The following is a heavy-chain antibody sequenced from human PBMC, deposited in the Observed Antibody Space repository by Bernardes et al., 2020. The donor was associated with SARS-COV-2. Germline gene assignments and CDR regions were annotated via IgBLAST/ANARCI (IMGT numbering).Heavy chain of an antibody. Sequence: GGSLRLSCAASGFPFSSYWMRWVRQAPGKGLEWVANIKQDGSEKYYVDSVKGRFTISRDNAKNSLYLQMNSLRAEDTALYYCARVEGSSWYWNYWGQGTLVTVSS. CDR2: IKQDGSEK. V-gene: IGHV3-7*01. J-gene: IGHJ4*02. CDR3: ARVEGSSWYWNY. D-gene: IGHD6-13*01. CDR1: GFPFSSYW.